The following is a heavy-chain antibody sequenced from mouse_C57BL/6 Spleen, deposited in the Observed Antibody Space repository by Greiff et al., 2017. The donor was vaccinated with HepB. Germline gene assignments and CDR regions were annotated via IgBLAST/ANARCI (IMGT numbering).Heavy chain of an antibody. CDR3: TRGLFDY. CDR2: IDPETGGT. J-gene: IGHJ2*01. V-gene: IGHV1-15*01. CDR1: GYTFTDYE. Sequence: VQLQESGAELVRPGASVTLSCKASGYTFTDYEMHWVKQTPVHGLEWIGAIDPETGGTAYNQKFKGKAILTADKSSSTAYMELRSLTSEDSAVYYCTRGLFDYWGQGTTLTVSS.